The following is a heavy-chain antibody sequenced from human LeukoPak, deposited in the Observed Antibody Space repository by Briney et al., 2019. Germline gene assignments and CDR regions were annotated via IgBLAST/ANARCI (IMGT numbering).Heavy chain of an antibody. V-gene: IGHV3-74*01. CDR1: GFTFSSYW. Sequence: GGSLRLSCAASGFTFSSYWMHWVRQAPGKGLVWVSRINTDGSGTSYADSVKGRFTISRDNAKNTLYLQMNSLRAEDTAVYYCARDLGKRSFDYWGQGTLVTVSS. CDR3: ARDLGKRSFDY. D-gene: IGHD7-27*01. CDR2: INTDGSGT. J-gene: IGHJ4*02.